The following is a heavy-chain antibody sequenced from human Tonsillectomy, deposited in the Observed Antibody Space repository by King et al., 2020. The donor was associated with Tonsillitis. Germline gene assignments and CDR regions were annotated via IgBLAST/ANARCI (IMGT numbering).Heavy chain of an antibody. V-gene: IGHV3-23*04. CDR3: AKDQGELLRCWFDP. D-gene: IGHD1-26*01. CDR1: GFTFSSYA. Sequence: VQLVESGGGLVQPGGSLRLSCAASGFTFSSYAMSWVRQAPGKGLEWVSVISDSGSSTYYADSVKGRFTISRDNSKNTLYLQMNTLRAEDTAVYYCAKDQGELLRCWFDPWGQGTLVTVSS. CDR2: ISDSGSST. J-gene: IGHJ5*02.